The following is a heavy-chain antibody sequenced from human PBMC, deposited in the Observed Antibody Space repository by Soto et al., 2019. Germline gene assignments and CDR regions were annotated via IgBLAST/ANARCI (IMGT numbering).Heavy chain of an antibody. CDR3: AKDGGFWSGYCNY. CDR2: LSSDGNNE. D-gene: IGHD3-3*01. V-gene: IGHV3-30*18. Sequence: QVQLVESGGGVVQPGRSLRLSCAASGFTFSSYGMHWVRQAPGKGLEWVAVLSSDGNNEYYADSVKGRFTISRDNSKKTLYLQMNSLRAEDTAVYYCAKDGGFWSGYCNYWGQGTLVTVSS. CDR1: GFTFSSYG. J-gene: IGHJ4*02.